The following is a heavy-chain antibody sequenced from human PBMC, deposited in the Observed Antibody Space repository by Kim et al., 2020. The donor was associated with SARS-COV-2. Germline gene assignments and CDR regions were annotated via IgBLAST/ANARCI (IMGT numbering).Heavy chain of an antibody. J-gene: IGHJ4*02. CDR1: GGSISSSSYY. CDR2: IYYSGST. CDR3: ARRAIFGVVMGYCFDY. Sequence: SETLSLTCTVSGGSISSSSYYWGWIRQPPGKGLEWIGSIYYSGSTYYNPSLKSRVTISVDTSKNQFSLKLSSVTAADTAVYYCARRAIFGVVMGYCFDYWGQGTLVTVSS. D-gene: IGHD3-3*01. V-gene: IGHV4-39*01.